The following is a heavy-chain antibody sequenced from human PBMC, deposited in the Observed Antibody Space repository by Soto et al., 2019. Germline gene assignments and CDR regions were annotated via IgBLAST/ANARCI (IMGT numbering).Heavy chain of an antibody. J-gene: IGHJ4*02. CDR1: GFTFSSYA. CDR2: ISHDGTKK. D-gene: IGHD6-19*01. Sequence: LRLSCTTSGFTFSSYAMHWVRQAPGKGLEWVALISHDGTKKYSADSVKGRFTISRDDSKSTLYLQMNNLRAEDTAVYYCAKDYSSGWYDYCDFWGQGTLVTVSS. V-gene: IGHV3-30*18. CDR3: AKDYSSGWYDYCDF.